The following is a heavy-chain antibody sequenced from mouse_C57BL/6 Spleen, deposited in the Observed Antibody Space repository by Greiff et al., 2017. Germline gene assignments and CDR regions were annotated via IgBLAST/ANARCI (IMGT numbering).Heavy chain of an antibody. CDR2: IYPGDGAT. V-gene: IGHV1-82*01. D-gene: IGHD1-1*01. Sequence: QVQLQQPGPELVKPGASVKISCKASGYAFSSSWMNWVKQRPGKGLEWIGRIYPGDGATNYNGTFQGKATLTADTSSSTAYMQLSILTSEDSAVDVCAITTVSTWYFDGWGTGTTVTVSS. J-gene: IGHJ1*03. CDR1: GYAFSSSW. CDR3: AITTVSTWYFDG.